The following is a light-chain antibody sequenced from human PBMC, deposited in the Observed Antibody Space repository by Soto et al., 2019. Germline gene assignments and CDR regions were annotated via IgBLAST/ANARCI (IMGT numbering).Light chain of an antibody. J-gene: IGKJ4*01. CDR2: DTS. CDR3: QQRTNLWLT. V-gene: IGKV3-11*01. Sequence: EIVMTQSPATLSVSPGDRATLSCRASQSVSSYLAWYQQKPGQAPRLLIYDTSNRATGIPARFSGSGSGTDFTLTISSLEAEDFAVYFCQQRTNLWLTFGGGTKVDI. CDR1: QSVSSY.